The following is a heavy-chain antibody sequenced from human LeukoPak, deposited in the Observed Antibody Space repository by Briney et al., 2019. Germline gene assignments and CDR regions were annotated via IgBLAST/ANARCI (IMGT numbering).Heavy chain of an antibody. CDR3: SRALEV. Sequence: PGGSLRLSCEVSGFMFRTYWMDWVRQAPGRGLEWVANINQDGSEKYCVDSVKGRFTISRDNTKNSLYLQMNSLRAEDTAVYYCSRALEVWGKGTTVTVSS. J-gene: IGHJ6*04. CDR2: INQDGSEK. CDR1: GFMFRTYW. V-gene: IGHV3-7*01.